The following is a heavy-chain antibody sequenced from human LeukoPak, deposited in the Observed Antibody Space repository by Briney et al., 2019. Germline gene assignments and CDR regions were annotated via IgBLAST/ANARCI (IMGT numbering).Heavy chain of an antibody. CDR1: GDSISSSRDY. CDR2: IYYSGKT. J-gene: IGHJ5*02. V-gene: IGHV4-39*01. CDR3: ATSRRDSGYGL. D-gene: IGHD3-10*01. Sequence: SETLSLTCTVSGDSISSSRDYWGWIRQPPGKGLDWIGSIYYSGKTFYSSSPKSRVTISVDTSKNQFSLNLRSVTPADTAVYYCATSRRDSGYGLWGQGTLVTVSS.